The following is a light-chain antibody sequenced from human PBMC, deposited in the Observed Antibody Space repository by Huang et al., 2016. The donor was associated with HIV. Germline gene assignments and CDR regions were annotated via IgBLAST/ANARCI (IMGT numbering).Light chain of an antibody. Sequence: EIVMTQSPATLSVSPGERATLSCRAGQSVSSNLAWYQQKPGQAPRLLIYGATTRATGIPARFSGARSGTEFTLTISSLQSEDFAVYYCQQYNNWPRTFGQGTKVDFK. CDR1: QSVSSN. CDR3: QQYNNWPRT. CDR2: GAT. J-gene: IGKJ1*01. V-gene: IGKV3-15*01.